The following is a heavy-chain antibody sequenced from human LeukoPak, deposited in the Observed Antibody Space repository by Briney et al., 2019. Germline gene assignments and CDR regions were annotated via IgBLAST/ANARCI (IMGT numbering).Heavy chain of an antibody. CDR2: ISSSSSTI. D-gene: IGHD3-10*01. J-gene: IGHJ5*01. V-gene: IGHV3-48*04. CDR3: TRDTFGARDS. CDR1: GFTFSSYS. Sequence: LGGSLRLSCSASGFTFSSYSMNWVRQAPGKGLEWVSYISSSSSTIYYADSVKGRFTISRDNAKNTLYLQMNSLRAEDTAVYYCTRDTFGARDSWGQGTLVTVSS.